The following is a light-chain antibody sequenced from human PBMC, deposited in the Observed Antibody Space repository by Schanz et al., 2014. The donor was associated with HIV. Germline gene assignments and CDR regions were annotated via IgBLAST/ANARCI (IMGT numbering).Light chain of an antibody. CDR3: QTYDSSRNVV. CDR2: GNS. CDR1: TSNIGANYD. V-gene: IGLV1-40*01. J-gene: IGLJ2*01. Sequence: QSVLTQPPSVSGAPGQGVTISCTGSTSNIGANYDVHWYQQLPGTAPKLLIYGNSNRPSGVPDRFSGFKSGTSASLAITGLQAEDEADYYCQTYDSSRNVVFGGGTKLTVL.